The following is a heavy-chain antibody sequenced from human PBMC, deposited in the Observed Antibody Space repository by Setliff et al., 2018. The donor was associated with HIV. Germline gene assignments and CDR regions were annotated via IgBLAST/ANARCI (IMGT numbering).Heavy chain of an antibody. J-gene: IGHJ4*02. D-gene: IGHD3-10*01. V-gene: IGHV4-59*08. CDR1: GESFSAYS. CDR3: ARLSGGMVPNY. Sequence: SETLSLTCAVYGESFSAYSWSWIRQPPGKGLEWIGSIYYSGSTNYNPSLKSRVTISLDPSKNQILLRLSSVTAADTAVYYCARLSGGMVPNYWGQGTLVTVSS. CDR2: IYYSGST.